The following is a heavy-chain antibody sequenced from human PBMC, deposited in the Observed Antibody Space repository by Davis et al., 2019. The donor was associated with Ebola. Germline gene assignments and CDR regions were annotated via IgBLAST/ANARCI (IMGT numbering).Heavy chain of an antibody. CDR1: GYTFARYV. V-gene: IGHV1-18*01. CDR2: INPNSGGT. J-gene: IGHJ6*02. Sequence: ASMKVSCKASGYTFARYVFSCVRQAPGQGLEWMGWINPNSGGTNYAQKFQGRVTITRDTSASTAYMELSSLRSDDTAVYYCARGGGGARYYYYGMDVWGQGTTVTVSS. CDR3: ARGGGGARYYYYGMDV. D-gene: IGHD1-26*01.